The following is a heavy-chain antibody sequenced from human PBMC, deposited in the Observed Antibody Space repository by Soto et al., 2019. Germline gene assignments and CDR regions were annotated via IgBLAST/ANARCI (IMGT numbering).Heavy chain of an antibody. CDR2: IYYSGST. V-gene: IGHV4-59*12. CDR3: AREQKSGSYSQSGGMDV. J-gene: IGHJ6*02. CDR1: GGSISSYY. D-gene: IGHD1-26*01. Sequence: SETLSLTCTVSGGSISSYYWSWIRQPPGKGLEWIGYIYYSGSTNYNPSLKSRVTISVDTSKNQSSLKLSSVTAADTAVYYCAREQKSGSYSQSGGMDVWGQGTTVTVSS.